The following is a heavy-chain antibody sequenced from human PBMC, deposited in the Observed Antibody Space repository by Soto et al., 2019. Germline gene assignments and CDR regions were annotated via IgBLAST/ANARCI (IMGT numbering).Heavy chain of an antibody. D-gene: IGHD4-17*01. Sequence: SETLSLTCTVSGGSVTSDEDYWSWIRQSPGKGPEWIGYISNSGSTGYNPSLKTRLSMSVDRSKNQVTLRLTSVTAADTAGYFCATESGSTYGYFDYWGQGTPVTVSS. CDR1: GGSVTSDEDY. CDR2: ISNSGST. J-gene: IGHJ4*02. V-gene: IGHV4-30-4*01. CDR3: ATESGSTYGYFDY.